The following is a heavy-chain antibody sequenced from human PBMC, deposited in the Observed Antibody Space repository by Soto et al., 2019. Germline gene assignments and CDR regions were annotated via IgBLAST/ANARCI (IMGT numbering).Heavy chain of an antibody. Sequence: GECLTIPCTCSGQTFTRYWIGLVRQITGKGLEWMGIIYPGDSDTRYSPSFQGQVTISADKSISTAYLQWSSLKASDTAMYNCARQVALVLARGSNWAFDPWAQGTQGNV. CDR2: IYPGDSDT. D-gene: IGHD2-8*01. CDR3: ARQVALVLARGSNWAFDP. J-gene: IGHJ5*02. CDR1: GQTFTRYW. V-gene: IGHV5-51*01.